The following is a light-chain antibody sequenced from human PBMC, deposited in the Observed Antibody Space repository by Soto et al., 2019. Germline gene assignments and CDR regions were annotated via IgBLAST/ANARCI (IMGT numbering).Light chain of an antibody. J-gene: IGLJ2*01. CDR3: SSYAGSNTYVV. CDR1: SSDVGSYNL. CDR2: EDT. Sequence: QSALTQPASVSGSPGQSITISCTGTSSDVGSYNLVSWNQQHPGKAPKLMIYEDTKRPSGVSNRFSGSKSGNTASLTISGLQAEDEADYYCSSYAGSNTYVVFGGGTKLPS. V-gene: IGLV2-23*01.